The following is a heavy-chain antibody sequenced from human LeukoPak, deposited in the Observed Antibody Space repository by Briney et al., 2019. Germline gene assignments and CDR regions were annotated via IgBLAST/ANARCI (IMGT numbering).Heavy chain of an antibody. CDR2: INTNTGNP. D-gene: IGHD6-19*01. Sequence: GASVKVSCTASGYTFTSYAMNWVRQAPGQGLEWMGWINTNTGNPTYAQGFTGRFVFSLDTSVSTAYAQISSLKAEDTAVYYCARDGAVAGPNFDYWGQGTLVTVSS. J-gene: IGHJ4*02. CDR3: ARDGAVAGPNFDY. CDR1: GYTFTSYA. V-gene: IGHV7-4-1*02.